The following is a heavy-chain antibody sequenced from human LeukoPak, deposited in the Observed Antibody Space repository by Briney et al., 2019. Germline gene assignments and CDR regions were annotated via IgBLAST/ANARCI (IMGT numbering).Heavy chain of an antibody. CDR2: ISGSSSYT. CDR3: AKDYGSGSYFHDAFDI. D-gene: IGHD3-10*01. CDR1: GFTFSDYY. V-gene: IGHV3-11*06. Sequence: PGGSLRLSCAASGFTFSDYYMSWIRQVPGKGLEWVSYISGSSSYTNYADSVKGRFTISRDNANNSLYLQMNSLRAEDTAVYYCAKDYGSGSYFHDAFDIWGQGTMVTVSS. J-gene: IGHJ3*02.